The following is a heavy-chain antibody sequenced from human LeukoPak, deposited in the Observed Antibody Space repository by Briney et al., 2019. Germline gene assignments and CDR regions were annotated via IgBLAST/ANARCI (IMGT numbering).Heavy chain of an antibody. D-gene: IGHD3-10*01. CDR1: GYTFTTYG. J-gene: IGHJ4*02. Sequence: GASVKVSCKASGYTFTTYGISWVRQAPGQGLEWMGWTGPYNGNTNSAQKVQGRVTMTTDTSTSTAYMELRSLRSDDTAVYYCARGHIGVPFDYWGQGTLVTVSS. CDR3: ARGHIGVPFDY. CDR2: TGPYNGNT. V-gene: IGHV1-18*01.